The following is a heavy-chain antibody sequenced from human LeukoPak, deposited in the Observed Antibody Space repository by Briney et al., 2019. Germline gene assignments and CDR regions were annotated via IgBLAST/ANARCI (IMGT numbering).Heavy chain of an antibody. V-gene: IGHV1-18*04. Sequence: ASVKVSCKASGHTLTVHYIHWVRQGPGQGLEWMGWISAYNGNTNYAQKLQGRVTMTTDTSTSTAYMELRSLRSDDTAVYYCARVGIAAAANWFDPWGQGTLVTVSS. CDR1: GHTLTVHY. D-gene: IGHD6-13*01. CDR3: ARVGIAAAANWFDP. CDR2: ISAYNGNT. J-gene: IGHJ5*02.